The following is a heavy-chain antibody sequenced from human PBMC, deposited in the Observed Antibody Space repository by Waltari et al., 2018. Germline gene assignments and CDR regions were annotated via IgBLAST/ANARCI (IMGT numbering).Heavy chain of an antibody. Sequence: VQLVESGGGLVQPGRSLRLSCAASGFTFDDYAMHWVRQAPGKGLEWVSGISWNSGSIGYADSVKGRFTISRDNAKNSLYLQMNSLRAEDTALYYCAKKGVIGLDYWGQGTLVTVSS. CDR1: GFTFDDYA. J-gene: IGHJ4*02. CDR2: ISWNSGSI. D-gene: IGHD3-10*01. CDR3: AKKGVIGLDY. V-gene: IGHV3-9*01.